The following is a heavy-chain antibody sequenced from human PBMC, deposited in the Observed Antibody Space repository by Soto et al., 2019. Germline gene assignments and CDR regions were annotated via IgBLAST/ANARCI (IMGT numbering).Heavy chain of an antibody. CDR1: GFTFSSYD. V-gene: IGHV3-13*01. D-gene: IGHD6-19*01. CDR3: ARGGHSSGWYEHYYMDV. Sequence: GSLRLSCAASGFTFSSYDMHWVRQATGKGLEWVSAIGTAGDTYYPGSVKGRFTISRENAKNSLYLQMNSLRAGDTAVYYCARGGHSSGWYEHYYMDVWGKGTKVTVSS. J-gene: IGHJ6*03. CDR2: IGTAGDT.